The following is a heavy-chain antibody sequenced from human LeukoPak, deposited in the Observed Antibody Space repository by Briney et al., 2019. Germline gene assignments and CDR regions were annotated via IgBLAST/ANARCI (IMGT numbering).Heavy chain of an antibody. CDR2: ISSSSSYI. J-gene: IGHJ3*02. CDR1: GFTFSSYS. V-gene: IGHV3-21*01. D-gene: IGHD3-3*01. CDR3: ARDRGYVFWSGYFPDAFDI. Sequence: PGGSLRLSCAASGFTFSSYSMNWVRQAPGKGLEWVSSISSSSSYIYYADSVKGRFTISRDNAKNSLYLQMNSLRAEDTAVYYCARDRGYVFWSGYFPDAFDIWGQGTMVTVCS.